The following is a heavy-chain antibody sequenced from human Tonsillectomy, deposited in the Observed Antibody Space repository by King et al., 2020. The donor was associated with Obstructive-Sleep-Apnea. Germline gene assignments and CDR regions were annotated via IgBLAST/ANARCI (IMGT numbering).Heavy chain of an antibody. CDR1: GFTFSSYA. V-gene: IGHV3-23*04. D-gene: IGHD6-13*01. Sequence: VQLVESGGGLVQPGGSLRLSCAASGFTFSSYAMSWVRQAPGKGREWVSDISGSGGSTYYADSGKGRFTISRDNSQNTLYLQMNSLRAEDTAVYYCAKDLRYSSSWSHFGYWGQGTLVTVSS. CDR2: ISGSGGST. J-gene: IGHJ4*02. CDR3: AKDLRYSSSWSHFGY.